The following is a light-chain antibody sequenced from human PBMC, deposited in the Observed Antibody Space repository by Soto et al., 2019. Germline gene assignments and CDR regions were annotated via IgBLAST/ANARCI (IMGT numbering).Light chain of an antibody. CDR3: PQYHYWWT. CDR1: QSISNN. J-gene: IGKJ1*01. CDR2: GAS. Sequence: MVMTQSPATLSVCQWQESTLSGRASQSISNNFAWFQQKPGQVPRLLIYGASNRATGVSARFSGSGSGTEFTLTISSLQSEDFAVYYCPQYHYWWTFGQGTKVDIK. V-gene: IGKV3-15*01.